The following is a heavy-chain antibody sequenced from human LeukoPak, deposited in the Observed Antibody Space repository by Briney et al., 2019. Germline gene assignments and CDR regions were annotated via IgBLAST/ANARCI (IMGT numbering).Heavy chain of an antibody. CDR1: GFTFSSYW. Sequence: PGGSLRLSCAASGFTFSSYWMHWVRQAPAKGQVWVSRINSNGSTTSYADSVKGRFTTSRDNAKNTLYLQMNSLRAEDTAVYYCARVAYYYDSSGYYFDYWGQGTLVTVSS. CDR2: INSNGSTT. D-gene: IGHD3-22*01. CDR3: ARVAYYYDSSGYYFDY. V-gene: IGHV3-74*01. J-gene: IGHJ4*02.